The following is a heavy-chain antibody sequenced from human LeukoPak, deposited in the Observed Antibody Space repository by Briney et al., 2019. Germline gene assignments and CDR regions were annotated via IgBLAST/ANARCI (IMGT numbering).Heavy chain of an antibody. CDR3: AKGLINDWSALEY. Sequence: GGSLRLSCTTSEFTFTNYAMTWVRQAPGKGLEWVSVISGDGGTTYYTDSVKGRFTISRDNSKNTLYLKMSSLRAEDTALYYCAKGLINDWSALEYWGQGTLVTVSS. J-gene: IGHJ4*02. D-gene: IGHD3-9*01. CDR2: ISGDGGTT. CDR1: EFTFTNYA. V-gene: IGHV3-23*01.